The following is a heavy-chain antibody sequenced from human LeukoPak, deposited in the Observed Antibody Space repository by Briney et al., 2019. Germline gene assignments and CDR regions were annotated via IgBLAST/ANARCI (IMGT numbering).Heavy chain of an antibody. CDR2: FTRIGTI. J-gene: IGHJ4*02. V-gene: IGHV4-34*01. CDR1: GGSFSDYF. Sequence: SETLSLTCAVYGGSFSDYFWRWIRQPPGKGLEWIGEFTRIGTINYNPSLKSRITISVDTSKNQFSLKLSSVTAADTAVYYCAGIYGDYSDFDYWGQGTLVTVSS. CDR3: AGIYGDYSDFDY. D-gene: IGHD4-17*01.